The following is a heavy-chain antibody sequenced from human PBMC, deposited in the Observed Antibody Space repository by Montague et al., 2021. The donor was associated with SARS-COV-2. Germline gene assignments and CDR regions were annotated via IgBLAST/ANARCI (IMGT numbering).Heavy chain of an antibody. Sequence: SLRLSCAASGFTFSSYWMTWVRQAPGKGLEWVANIKQDGSEKYYVDSVKGRFTISRDNAKNSLYLQMNSLRAEDTAVYYCSGKYCSVPRCYSGTYYYFDYWGQGALVTVSS. CDR1: GFTFSSYW. V-gene: IGHV3-7*01. CDR3: SGKYCSVPRCYSGTYYYFDY. J-gene: IGHJ4*02. D-gene: IGHD1-26*01. CDR2: IKQDGSEK.